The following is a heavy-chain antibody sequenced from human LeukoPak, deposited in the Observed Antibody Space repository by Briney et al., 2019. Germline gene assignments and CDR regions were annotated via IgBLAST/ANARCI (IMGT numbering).Heavy chain of an antibody. CDR1: GFTFSSYG. J-gene: IGHJ5*02. CDR2: IGRTPTYI. V-gene: IGHV3-21*04. CDR3: SRNPYSDGSHWFDP. Sequence: GGSLRLSCAASGFTFSSYGMNWVRQAPGKGLEWVSSIGRTPTYIYYADSVKARFTISGDNAKDSLYLQMNSLRAEDTAVYYCSRNPYSDGSHWFDPWGQGTLVTVSA. D-gene: IGHD5-24*01.